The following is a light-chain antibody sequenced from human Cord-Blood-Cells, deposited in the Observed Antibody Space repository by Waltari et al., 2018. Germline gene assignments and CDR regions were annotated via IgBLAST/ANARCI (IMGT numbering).Light chain of an antibody. CDR2: DAS. V-gene: IGKV1-5*01. CDR1: QSISSW. CDR3: QQYNSYSFT. Sequence: DIQMTQSPSPLSASVGDRVTITCRASQSISSWVAWYQQKPEKAPKLLIYDASSLESGVPSRFSGSGSGTEFTLTISSLQPDDFATYYCQQYNSYSFTFGPGTKVDIK. J-gene: IGKJ3*01.